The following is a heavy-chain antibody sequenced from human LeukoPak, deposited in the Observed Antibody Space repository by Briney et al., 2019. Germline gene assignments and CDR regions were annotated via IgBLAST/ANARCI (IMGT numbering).Heavy chain of an antibody. J-gene: IGHJ4*02. CDR3: ARDSGGVTCFSDY. CDR2: IHTSGST. CDR1: GGSISSYY. Sequence: PSETLSLTCTVSGGSISSYYWSWIRQPAGNGLEWIGRIHTSGSTNYNPSLKTRVTMSVDTSKNQFSLKVSSVTAADTAVYYCARDSGGVTCFSDYWGQGTLVTVSS. V-gene: IGHV4-4*07. D-gene: IGHD3-16*01.